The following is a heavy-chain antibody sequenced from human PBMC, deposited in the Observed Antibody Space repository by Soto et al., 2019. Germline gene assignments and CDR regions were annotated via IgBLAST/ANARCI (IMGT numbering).Heavy chain of an antibody. D-gene: IGHD3-10*01. CDR2: INPNSGGT. CDR1: GDTFTGCY. V-gene: IGHV1-2*04. Sequence: EASVKASCKASGDTFTGCYMHWVRQAPGQGLEWMGWINPNSGGTNYAQKFQGWVTMTRDTSISTAYMELSRLRSDDTAVYYCARDARGDEAPMDYWGQGTLVTVSS. CDR3: ARDARGDEAPMDY. J-gene: IGHJ4*02.